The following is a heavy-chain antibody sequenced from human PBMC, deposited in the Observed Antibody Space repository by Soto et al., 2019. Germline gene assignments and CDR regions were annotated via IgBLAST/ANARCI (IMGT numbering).Heavy chain of an antibody. CDR2: ISAYNGNT. J-gene: IGHJ4*02. V-gene: IGHV1-18*01. CDR3: ARDGAPHYYGSGSYYKADY. CDR1: GYTFTSYG. Sequence: QVQLVQSGAEVKKPGASVKVSCKASGYTFTSYGISWVRQAPGQGLEWMGWISAYNGNTNYAQKLQGRVTMTTDTSTSTPYMGLRSLRSDATAVYYCARDGAPHYYGSGSYYKADYWGQGTLVTVSS. D-gene: IGHD3-10*01.